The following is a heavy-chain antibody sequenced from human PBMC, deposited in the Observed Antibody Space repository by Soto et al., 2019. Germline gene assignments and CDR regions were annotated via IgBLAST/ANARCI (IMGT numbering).Heavy chain of an antibody. CDR2: VSGYNGHT. V-gene: IGHV1-18*01. CDR1: GYTFFSYG. J-gene: IGHJ5*02. CDR3: ARLVGPTSSDNWFDP. D-gene: IGHD1-26*01. Sequence: QVKLVQSGAEVKKPGALVKVSCETSGYTFFSYGITWVRQAPGQGLEWMGWVSGYNGHTNYAQKFQGRVTMTRDISTTTAYMELRNLRSDDTAVYYCARLVGPTSSDNWFDPWGQGTLVTVSS.